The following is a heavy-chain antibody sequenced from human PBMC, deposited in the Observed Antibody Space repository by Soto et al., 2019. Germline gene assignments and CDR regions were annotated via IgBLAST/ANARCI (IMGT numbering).Heavy chain of an antibody. CDR1: GGSISSYY. CDR3: AREVCSGGSCYSGLIYFHY. V-gene: IGHV4-59*01. J-gene: IGHJ4*02. Sequence: SETLSLTCTVSGGSISSYYWSWIRQPPGKGLEWIGYIYYSGSTNYNPSLKSRVTISVDTSKNQFSLKLSSVTAADTAVYYCAREVCSGGSCYSGLIYFHYWGQGTLVTVS. CDR2: IYYSGST. D-gene: IGHD2-15*01.